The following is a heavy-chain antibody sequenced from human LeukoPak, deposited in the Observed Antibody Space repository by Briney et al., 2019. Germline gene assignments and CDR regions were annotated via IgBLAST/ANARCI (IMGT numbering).Heavy chain of an antibody. Sequence: ASVKVSCKASGYTFTSSDINWVRQATGQGLEWMGWMNPNSGNTGYAQKFEGRVTMTRNTSISTAYMELSSLRSEDTAVYYCARDRATTVTKSFAFDIWGQGTMVTVSS. V-gene: IGHV1-8*02. CDR3: ARDRATTVTKSFAFDI. CDR1: GYTFTSSD. J-gene: IGHJ3*02. CDR2: MNPNSGNT. D-gene: IGHD4-17*01.